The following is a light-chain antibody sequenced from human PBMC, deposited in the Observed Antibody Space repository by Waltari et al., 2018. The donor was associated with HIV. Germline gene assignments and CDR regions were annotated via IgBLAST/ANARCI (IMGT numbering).Light chain of an antibody. CDR3: CSYAGDTTFV. J-gene: IGLJ1*01. CDR2: DVT. Sequence: QSALTQPASVSGSPGPSLTISCTGTRGDVGAYNYVSWYQQHPNKAPNLLIYDVTTRPSGVSIRFSGSKSGNTASLTLSGLQAEDEADYYCCSYAGDTTFVFGTGTKVTVL. CDR1: RGDVGAYNY. V-gene: IGLV2-23*02.